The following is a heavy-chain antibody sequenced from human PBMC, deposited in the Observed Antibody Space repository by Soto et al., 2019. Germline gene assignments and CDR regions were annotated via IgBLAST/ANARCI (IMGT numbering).Heavy chain of an antibody. CDR1: VGSISGHY. CDR2: IYYNGST. CDR3: ARGPYYDLIWYYYYFDV. V-gene: IGHV4-59*08. Sequence: QVQLQESGPGLVKPSETLSLNCSVSVGSISGHYWSWVRQTPGKGLEWIGYIYYNGSTNYNPSHKSLLTIPVDTSKNHFSLRLTPVTAADTAVYYCARGPYYDLIWYYYYFDVWGKGTTVTVSS. J-gene: IGHJ6*03. D-gene: IGHD3-16*01.